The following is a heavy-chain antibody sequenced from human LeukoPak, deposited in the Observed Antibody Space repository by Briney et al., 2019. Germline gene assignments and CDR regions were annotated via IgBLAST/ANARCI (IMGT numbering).Heavy chain of an antibody. CDR2: IYYSGST. V-gene: IGHV4-31*03. CDR3: ARARSVYSSGWTPYYYYGMDV. Sequence: SETLSLTCTVSGGSISSGGYYWSWIRQHPGKGLEWIGYIYYSGSTYYNPSLKSRVTISVDTSKNQFSLKLSSVTAADTAVYYCARARSVYSSGWTPYYYYGMDVWGQGTTVTVSS. D-gene: IGHD6-19*01. CDR1: GGSISSGGYY. J-gene: IGHJ6*02.